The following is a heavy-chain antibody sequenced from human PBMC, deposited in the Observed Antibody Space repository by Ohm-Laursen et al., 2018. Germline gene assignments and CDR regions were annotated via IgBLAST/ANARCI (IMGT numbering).Heavy chain of an antibody. CDR2: IYYSGST. V-gene: IGHV4-4*07. D-gene: IGHD5-24*01. J-gene: IGHJ4*02. Sequence: GTLSLTCTVSGGSLSNYYWNWVRQPAGKGLEWMGRIYYSGSTNYNPSLKSRVTMSVDTSNNQFSLKLNSVTAADTAVYYCARQMATIRGYFDYWGQGTLVTVSS. CDR1: GGSLSNYY. CDR3: ARQMATIRGYFDY.